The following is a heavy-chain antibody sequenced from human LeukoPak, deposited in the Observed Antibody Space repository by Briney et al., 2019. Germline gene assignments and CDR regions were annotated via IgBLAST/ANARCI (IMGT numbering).Heavy chain of an antibody. V-gene: IGHV3-23*01. J-gene: IGHJ4*02. CDR2: ISGSGGST. CDR3: AKDRIAAATMGALNY. D-gene: IGHD6-13*01. CDR1: RFTLSTYA. Sequence: GRSRRLACAASRFTLSTYAMGWVRHTPGNGREWVAAISGSGGSTYYADSVKGRFTISRDNSKNTLYLQMNSLRAADTAVFYCAKDRIAAATMGALNYWGQGTLVTVSS.